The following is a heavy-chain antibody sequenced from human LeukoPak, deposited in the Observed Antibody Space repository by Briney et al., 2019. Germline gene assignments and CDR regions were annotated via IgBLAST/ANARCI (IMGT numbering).Heavy chain of an antibody. CDR1: GGSISSGDYY. CDR3: ARDRPYGGNDY. Sequence: PSETLSLTCTVSGGSISSGDYYWSWIRQPPGKGLEWIGYIYYSGSTYYNPSLKSRVTISVDTSKNQFSLKLSSVTAADTAVYYCARDRPYGGNDYWGQGTLVTVSS. D-gene: IGHD4-23*01. V-gene: IGHV4-30-4*08. J-gene: IGHJ4*02. CDR2: IYYSGST.